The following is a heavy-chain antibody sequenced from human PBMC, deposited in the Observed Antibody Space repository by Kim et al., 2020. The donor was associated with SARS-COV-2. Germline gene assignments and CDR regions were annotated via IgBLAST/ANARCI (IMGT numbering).Heavy chain of an antibody. D-gene: IGHD1-26*01. CDR2: IYYSGST. J-gene: IGHJ4*02. Sequence: SETLSLTCTVSGGSISSSSYYWGWIRQPPGKGLEWIGSIYYSGSTYYNPSLKSRVTISVDTSKNQFSLKLSSVTAADTAVYYCARQEWEQVPDPFFDYWGQGTLVTVSS. CDR1: GGSISSSSYY. V-gene: IGHV4-39*01. CDR3: ARQEWEQVPDPFFDY.